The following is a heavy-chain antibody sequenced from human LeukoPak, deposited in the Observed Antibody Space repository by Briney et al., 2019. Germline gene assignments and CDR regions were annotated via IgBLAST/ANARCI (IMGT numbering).Heavy chain of an antibody. D-gene: IGHD5-24*01. CDR2: ISGSGDSA. CDR1: GFTFRVYA. Sequence: PGGSLRLSCAASGFTFRVYAISWVRQAPGKGLEWVSTISGSGDSAFYADSVRGRFTISRDNSKNTLYLQMNSLRAEDTAEYYCAKSSLNAEMATDYWGQGTLVTVSS. J-gene: IGHJ4*02. CDR3: AKSSLNAEMATDY. V-gene: IGHV3-23*01.